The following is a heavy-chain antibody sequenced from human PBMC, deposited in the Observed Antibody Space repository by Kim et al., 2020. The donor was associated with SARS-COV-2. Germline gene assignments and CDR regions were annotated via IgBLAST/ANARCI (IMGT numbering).Heavy chain of an antibody. CDR3: ARHRRITMIVDGATHAFDI. CDR2: IYYSGST. V-gene: IGHV4-39*01. CDR1: GGSISSSSYY. D-gene: IGHD3-22*01. J-gene: IGHJ3*02. Sequence: SETLSLTCTVSGGSISSSSYYWGWIRQPPGKGLEWIGSIYYSGSTYYNPSLKSRVTKSVDTSKNQFSLKLSSVTAADTAVYYCARHRRITMIVDGATHAFDIWGQGTMVTVSS.